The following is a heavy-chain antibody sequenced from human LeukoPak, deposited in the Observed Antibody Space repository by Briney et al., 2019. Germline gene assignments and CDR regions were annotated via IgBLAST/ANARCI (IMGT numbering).Heavy chain of an antibody. V-gene: IGHV3-33*01. J-gene: IGHJ4*02. CDR1: GFTFSSYV. CDR2: IWADGSNK. D-gene: IGHD3-10*01. Sequence: GGSLRLSCAASGFTFSSYVMHWVRQAPGKGLEWVAVIWADGSNKYYADSVKGRFTISRDNFKNTLYLEMNSLRAEDTAVYYCARDGIRGALDYWGQGTLFTV. CDR3: ARDGIRGALDY.